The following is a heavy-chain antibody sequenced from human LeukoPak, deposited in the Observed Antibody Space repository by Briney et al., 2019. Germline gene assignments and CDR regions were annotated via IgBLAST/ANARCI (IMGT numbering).Heavy chain of an antibody. CDR2: IYYSGST. V-gene: IGHV4-59*08. Sequence: SETLSLTCTVSGGSISSYYWSWIRQPPGKGLEWIGYIYYSGSTNYNPSLKSRVTISVDTSKDQFSLKLSSVTAADTAVFYCARRYSSSWYYFDYWGQGTLVTVSS. J-gene: IGHJ4*02. CDR3: ARRYSSSWYYFDY. D-gene: IGHD6-13*01. CDR1: GGSISSYY.